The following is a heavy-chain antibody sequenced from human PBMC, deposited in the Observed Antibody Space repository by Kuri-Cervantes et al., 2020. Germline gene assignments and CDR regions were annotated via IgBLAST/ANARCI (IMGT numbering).Heavy chain of an antibody. J-gene: IGHJ4*02. CDR1: GFTFINYG. V-gene: IGHV3-30*02. CDR2: IRLDGSNK. D-gene: IGHD3-22*01. Sequence: GESLKISCAASGFTFINYGLHWVRQAPGKGLEWVAFIRLDGSNKHYADSVKGRFTISRDNAKNSLYLQMNSLRAEDTAVYYCARDVSVYYYDSSGYYDYWGQGTLVTVSS. CDR3: ARDVSVYYYDSSGYYDY.